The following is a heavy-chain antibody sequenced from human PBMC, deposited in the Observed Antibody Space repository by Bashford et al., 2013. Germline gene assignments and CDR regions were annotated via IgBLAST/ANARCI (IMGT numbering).Heavy chain of an antibody. CDR2: ISGSGGST. V-gene: IGHV3-23*01. CDR1: GFTFSSYA. J-gene: IGHJ3*02. CDR3: ARVDPYRYAFDI. Sequence: GSLRLSCAASGFTFSSYAMSWVRQAPGKGLEWVSAISGSGGSTYYADSVKGRFTISRDNAKNSLYLQMNSLRAEDTAVYYCARVDPYRYAFDIWGQGTMVTVSS.